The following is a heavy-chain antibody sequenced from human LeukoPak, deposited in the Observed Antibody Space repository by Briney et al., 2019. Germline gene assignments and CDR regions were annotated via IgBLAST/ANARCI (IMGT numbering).Heavy chain of an antibody. CDR3: AREDYGGNSGTDV. CDR1: GFTVSSNY. D-gene: IGHD4-23*01. J-gene: IGHJ6*04. Sequence: GGSLRLSCAASGFTVSSNYMSWVRQAPGKGLEWVSVIYSGGSTYYAGSVKGRFTISRDNSKNTLYLQMNSLRAEDTAVYYCAREDYGGNSGTDVWGKGTTVTVSS. CDR2: IYSGGST. V-gene: IGHV3-53*01.